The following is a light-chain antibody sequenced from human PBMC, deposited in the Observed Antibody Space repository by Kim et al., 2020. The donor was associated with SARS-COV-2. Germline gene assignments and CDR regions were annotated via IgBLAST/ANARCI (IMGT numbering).Light chain of an antibody. V-gene: IGLV3-9*01. CDR2: RDS. CDR1: NIEKRN. Sequence: SYELTQPLSVSVALGQTARMTCGGDNIEKRNVHWYQQRPGQAPILVTYRDSKRPSGIPERVSGSNSGNTATLTISRVQAGDEADYYCQVWDGRAVVFGGG. J-gene: IGLJ2*01. CDR3: QVWDGRAVV.